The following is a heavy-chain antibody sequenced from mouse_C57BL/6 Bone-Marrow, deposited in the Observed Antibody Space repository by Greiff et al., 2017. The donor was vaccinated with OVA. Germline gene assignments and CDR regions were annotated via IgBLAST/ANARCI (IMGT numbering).Heavy chain of an antibody. CDR3: ARGDGSSPAWFAY. V-gene: IGHV1-19*01. J-gene: IGHJ3*01. CDR2: INPYNGGT. D-gene: IGHD1-1*01. CDR1: GYTFTDYY. Sequence: EVKLVESGAELARPGASVKLSCKASGYTFTDYYMNWVKQSHGKSLEWIGVINPYNGGTSYNQKFKGKATLTVDKSSSTAYMELNSLTSEDSAVYYCARGDGSSPAWFAYWGQGTLVTVSA.